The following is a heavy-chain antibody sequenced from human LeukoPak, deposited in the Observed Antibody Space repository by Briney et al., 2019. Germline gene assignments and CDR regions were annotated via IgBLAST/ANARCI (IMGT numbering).Heavy chain of an antibody. Sequence: SETLSLTCTVSGGSITYYYWSWIRQPPGKGLEWIGYSHYSGTTNYNPSLKSRVTISVDTSKIQFSLRMTSETAADTAVYYCARLSGTTWRDWFDPWGRGTLVTVSS. V-gene: IGHV4-59*08. CDR1: GGSITYYY. J-gene: IGHJ5*02. CDR2: SHYSGTT. D-gene: IGHD1-14*01. CDR3: ARLSGTTWRDWFDP.